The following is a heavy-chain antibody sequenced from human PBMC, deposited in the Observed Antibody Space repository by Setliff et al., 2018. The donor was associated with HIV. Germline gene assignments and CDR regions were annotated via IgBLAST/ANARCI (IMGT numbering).Heavy chain of an antibody. CDR2: IYHSGSS. Sequence: PSETLSLTCAVSGDSISSGRFYWTWIRQPPGKGLEWIGEIYHSGSSNHNPSLKSRVTISVDKSKNRLSLKLSSVTAADTAIYFCTNSGRKIYYNTATYYHFDYWGRGILVTVSS. V-gene: IGHV4-61*05. CDR1: GDSISSGRFY. CDR3: TNSGRKIYYNTATYYHFDY. J-gene: IGHJ4*02. D-gene: IGHD3-10*01.